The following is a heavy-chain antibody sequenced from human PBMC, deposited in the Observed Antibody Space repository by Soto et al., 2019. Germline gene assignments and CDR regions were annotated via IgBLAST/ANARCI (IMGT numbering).Heavy chain of an antibody. D-gene: IGHD2-2*03. CDR3: ARRVGLRYYYYYYGMDV. CDR1: GGCISSYY. CDR2: IYSSWST. J-gene: IGHJ6*02. V-gene: IGHV4-59*01. Sequence: SKALSLTCTVSGGCISSYYWSWIRQPPGKGLEWIGYIYSSWSTNYNPSLKSRVTISVDTSKNQFSLKLSSVTAAETAVYYCARRVGLRYYYYYYGMDVWGQGTTVTV.